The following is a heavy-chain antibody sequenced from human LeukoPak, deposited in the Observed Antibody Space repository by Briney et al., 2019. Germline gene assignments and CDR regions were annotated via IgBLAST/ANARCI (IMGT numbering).Heavy chain of an antibody. CDR2: VYPGDSST. J-gene: IGHJ6*02. V-gene: IGHV5-51*01. CDR3: ARHDHYYAMDV. CDR1: GYSFPTYW. Sequence: GESLKISCKGSGYSFPTYWIGWVRQMPGKGLEWMGIVYPGDSSTRYSPSFQGQVTISADKSIRTAYLQWSSLKASDTAIYYCARHDHYYAMDVWGQGTTVTISS.